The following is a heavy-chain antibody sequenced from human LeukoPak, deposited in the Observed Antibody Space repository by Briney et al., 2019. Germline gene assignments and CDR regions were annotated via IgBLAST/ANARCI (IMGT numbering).Heavy chain of an antibody. Sequence: GASVKVSCKASGYTFTSYYMHWVRQAPGQGLEWMGIINPSGGSTSYAQKFQGRVTMTRDTSTSTVYMELSSLRSEDTAVYYCAREGGEEYSSSIALDYWGQGTLVTVSS. J-gene: IGHJ4*02. CDR2: INPSGGST. V-gene: IGHV1-46*01. CDR1: GYTFTSYY. D-gene: IGHD6-6*01. CDR3: AREGGEEYSSSIALDY.